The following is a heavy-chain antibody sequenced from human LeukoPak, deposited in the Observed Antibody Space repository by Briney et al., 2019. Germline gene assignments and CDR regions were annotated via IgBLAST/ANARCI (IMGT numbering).Heavy chain of an antibody. CDR1: GFTFNKFA. CDR3: AKDYEYNSNTWYFH. J-gene: IGHJ4*02. CDR2: INENGGET. D-gene: IGHD6-13*01. Sequence: GGSLRLSCAASGFTFNKFAMSWVRQAPGKGLEWVSGINENGGETYYADSVRGRFTISRDNSKNTLYLQMNSLRAEDTAVYYCAKDYEYNSNTWYFHWGRGTLVSVSS. V-gene: IGHV3-23*01.